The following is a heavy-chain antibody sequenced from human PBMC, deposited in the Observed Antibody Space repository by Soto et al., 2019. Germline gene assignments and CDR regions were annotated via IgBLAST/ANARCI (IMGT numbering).Heavy chain of an antibody. Sequence: EVQLVESGGGSVQPGGSLKLSCAASGFTFSGSAMHWVRQASGKGLEWVGRIGIKANNYATAYAASVKGRFIISRDDSKNTAHLQINSLKTEDMAVYYCTRPFDCSGDACYSGWYYYYGMDVWGQGTTVTVSS. J-gene: IGHJ6*02. CDR2: IGIKANNYAT. D-gene: IGHD2-15*01. V-gene: IGHV3-73*01. CDR1: GFTFSGSA. CDR3: TRPFDCSGDACYSGWYYYYGMDV.